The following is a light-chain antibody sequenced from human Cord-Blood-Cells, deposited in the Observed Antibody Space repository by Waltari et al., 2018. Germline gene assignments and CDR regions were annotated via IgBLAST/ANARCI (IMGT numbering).Light chain of an antibody. CDR2: GAS. V-gene: IGKV3-15*01. J-gene: IGKJ1*01. CDR1: QSVRSN. CDR3: QQYNNWPRT. Sequence: EIVMTQSPATLSVSPGERATLSCRASQSVRSNLAWYQQKPGQAPRLLIYGASPRATGIPARFSGSGSGTEFTLTISSLQSEDFVVYYCQQYNNWPRTFGQGTKVEIK.